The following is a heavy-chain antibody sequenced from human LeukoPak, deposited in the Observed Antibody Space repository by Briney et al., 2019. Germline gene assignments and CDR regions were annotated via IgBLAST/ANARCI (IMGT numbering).Heavy chain of an antibody. CDR1: GYTFTGYY. CDR3: ARGHYYETNWFDP. D-gene: IGHD3-22*01. Sequence: ASVRVSCKASGYTFTGYYMHWVRQAPGQGLEWMGWINPNSGGTNYAQKFQGWVTMTRDTSISTAYMELSRLRSDDTAVYYCARGHYYETNWFDPWGQGTLVTVSS. CDR2: INPNSGGT. V-gene: IGHV1-2*04. J-gene: IGHJ5*02.